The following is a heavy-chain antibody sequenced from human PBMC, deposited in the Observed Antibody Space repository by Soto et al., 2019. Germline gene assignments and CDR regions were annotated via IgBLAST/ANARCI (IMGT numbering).Heavy chain of an antibody. V-gene: IGHV3-74*01. CDR1: GFTFSSYW. D-gene: IGHD1-26*01. CDR3: ATSGKYYMSWFDP. J-gene: IGHJ5*02. Sequence: EVQLVESGGGLVQPGGSLRLTCAASGFTFSSYWMHWVRQAPGKGLVWVSRINSDGSSTTYADSVKGRFTISRDNAKKTLYLQMNSSRTEDTAVYYCATSGKYYMSWFDPWGQGTLVTVSS. CDR2: INSDGSST.